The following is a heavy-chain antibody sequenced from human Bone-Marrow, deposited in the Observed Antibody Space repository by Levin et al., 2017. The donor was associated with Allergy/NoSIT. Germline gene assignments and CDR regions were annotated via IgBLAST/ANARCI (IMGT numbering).Heavy chain of an antibody. Sequence: GGSLRLSCAASGFTFSSYAMSWVRQAPGKGLEWVSAISGSGGSTYYADSVKGRFTISRDNSKNTLYLQMNSLRAEDTAVYYCAKVNGDYGDNYYYYYMDVWGKGTTVTVSS. CDR1: GFTFSSYA. D-gene: IGHD4-17*01. CDR3: AKVNGDYGDNYYYYYMDV. CDR2: ISGSGGST. V-gene: IGHV3-23*01. J-gene: IGHJ6*03.